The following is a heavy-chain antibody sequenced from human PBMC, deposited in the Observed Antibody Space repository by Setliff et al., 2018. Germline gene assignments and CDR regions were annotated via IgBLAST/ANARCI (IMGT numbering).Heavy chain of an antibody. CDR2: ISHDGDRK. CDR3: TKGGSWSDY. J-gene: IGHJ4*02. D-gene: IGHD6-13*01. CDR1: GFSVSTYA. V-gene: IGHV3-30*04. Sequence: GSLRLSCVVSGFSVSTYAMHWIRQPPDKGLEWVAVISHDGDRKYYADSVKGRFTASRDNSRNTLYLQMNSLRSEDTAVYYCTKGGSWSDYWGQGALVTVSS.